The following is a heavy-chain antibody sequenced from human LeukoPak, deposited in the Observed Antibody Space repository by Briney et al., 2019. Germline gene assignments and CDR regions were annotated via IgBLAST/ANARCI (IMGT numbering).Heavy chain of an antibody. J-gene: IGHJ4*02. CDR2: IIPIFGTV. CDR3: ARSGVPTFDFWSGYTFDY. Sequence: ASVKVSCKASGGTFSSYAISWVRQAPGQGLEWMGGIIPIFGTVNYAQKFQGRVAITADESTSTAYMELSSLRSEDTAVYYCARSGVPTFDFWSGYTFDYWGQGTLVTVSS. V-gene: IGHV1-69*13. CDR1: GGTFSSYA. D-gene: IGHD3-3*01.